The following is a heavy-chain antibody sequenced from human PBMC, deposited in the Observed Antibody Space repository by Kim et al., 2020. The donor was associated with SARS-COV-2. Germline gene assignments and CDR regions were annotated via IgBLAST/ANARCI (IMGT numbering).Heavy chain of an antibody. D-gene: IGHD5-12*01. Sequence: FTISRDNAKNSLYLQMNSLRAEDTAVYYCARDGGVDIVATIFYYYGMDVWGQGTTVTVSS. V-gene: IGHV3-11*05. J-gene: IGHJ6*02. CDR3: ARDGGVDIVATIFYYYGMDV.